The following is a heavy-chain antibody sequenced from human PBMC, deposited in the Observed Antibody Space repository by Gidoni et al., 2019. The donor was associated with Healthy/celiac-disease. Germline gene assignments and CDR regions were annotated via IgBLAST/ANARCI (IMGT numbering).Heavy chain of an antibody. CDR1: GYSFTSYW. D-gene: IGHD3-9*01. Sequence: EVQLVQSGAEVKKPGESLKISCKGSGYSFTSYWIGWVRQMPGKGLEWMGIIYPGDSDTRYSPSFQGQVTISADKSSSTAYLQWSSLKASDTAMYYCARHSGRYFDWLLSTYYYYYGMDVWGQGTTVTGSS. CDR2: IYPGDSDT. J-gene: IGHJ6*02. CDR3: ARHSGRYFDWLLSTYYYYYGMDV. V-gene: IGHV5-51*01.